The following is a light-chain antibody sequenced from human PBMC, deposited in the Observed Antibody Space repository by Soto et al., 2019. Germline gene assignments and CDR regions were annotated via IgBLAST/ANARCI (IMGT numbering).Light chain of an antibody. V-gene: IGKV1-39*01. CDR2: AAS. CDR3: QQSFSKPYI. CDR1: QSVNDY. Sequence: DVHMTQSPSSLSASVGYRFTITCRASQSVNDYLNWYRQRPGKAPRVLIYAASTLHSGVPSRFSGRGFGTDVSPTITSLQPEEGETDYCQQSFSKPYIFGQGTKVDIK. J-gene: IGKJ2*01.